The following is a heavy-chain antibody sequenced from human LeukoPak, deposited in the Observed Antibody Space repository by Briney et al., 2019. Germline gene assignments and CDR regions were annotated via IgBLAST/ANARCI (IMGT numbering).Heavy chain of an antibody. CDR3: ARERRDSNWALPRYFDF. CDR1: GGSISSYY. CDR2: IYYSGST. V-gene: IGHV4-59*01. J-gene: IGHJ2*01. Sequence: PSETLSLTCTVSGGSISSYYWSWIRQPPGKGLEWIGYIYYSGSTNYNPSLKSRVTISVDTSKNQFSLKLSSVTAADTAVYYCARERRDSNWALPRYFDFWGRGTLVTVSS. D-gene: IGHD4-11*01.